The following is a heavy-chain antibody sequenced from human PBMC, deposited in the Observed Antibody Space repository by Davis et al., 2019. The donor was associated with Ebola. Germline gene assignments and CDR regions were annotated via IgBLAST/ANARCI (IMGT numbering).Heavy chain of an antibody. V-gene: IGHV4-61*09. J-gene: IGHJ3*02. CDR3: ARDLRGHSGAVDI. CDR1: GGSISSGSYY. CDR2: IYTSGST. Sequence: SETLSLTCTVSGGSISSGSYYWSWIRQPAGKGLEWIGHIYTSGSTNYNPSLKSRVTISVDTSNNQFSLKLSSVTAADTALYYCARDLRGHSGAVDIWGQGTMVTVSS. D-gene: IGHD3-10*01.